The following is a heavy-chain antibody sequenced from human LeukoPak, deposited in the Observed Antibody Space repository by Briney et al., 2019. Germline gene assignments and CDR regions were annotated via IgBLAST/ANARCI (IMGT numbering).Heavy chain of an antibody. D-gene: IGHD3-22*01. CDR1: GGTFSSYT. V-gene: IGHV1-69*02. CDR2: IIPILGIG. Sequence: ASVKVSCKASGGTFSSYTISWVRHAPGQGLEWMGRIIPILGIGNYAQKFQGRVTITADKSTSTAYMELSSLRSEDTAVYYCARPYYYDSSGYQDYWGQGTLVTVSS. J-gene: IGHJ4*02. CDR3: ARPYYYDSSGYQDY.